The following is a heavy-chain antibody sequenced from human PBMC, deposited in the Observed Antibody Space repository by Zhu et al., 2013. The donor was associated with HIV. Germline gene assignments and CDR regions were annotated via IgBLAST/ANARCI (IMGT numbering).Heavy chain of an antibody. CDR3: ARDHWGSGFXY. V-gene: IGHV1-2*02. D-gene: IGHD7-27*01. CDR2: INPNSGGT. J-gene: IGHJ4*02. Sequence: QVQLVQSGAEVKKPGASVKVSCKASGYIFTGYYMHWVRQAPGQGFEWMGWINPNSGGTNYPQKFHGRVTMTRDTSISTAYLEVSRLRSDDTAVYYCARDHWGSGFXYWGQGTLVTVSS. CDR1: GYIFTGYY.